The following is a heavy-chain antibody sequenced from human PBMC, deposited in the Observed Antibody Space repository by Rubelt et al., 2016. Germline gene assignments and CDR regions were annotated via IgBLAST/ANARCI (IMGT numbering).Heavy chain of an antibody. Sequence: QPGGSLSLSCEASGFTLGGHAMNWVRQVPGKGLEWISYISSSSGNIWYADSVKGRFTVSRDNAKNSLYLQMNSLRDEDTAVYYCARDIAMGAQDHWGQGTLVTVSS. V-gene: IGHV3-48*02. J-gene: IGHJ4*02. CDR2: ISSSSGNI. D-gene: IGHD3-16*01. CDR1: GFTLGGHA. CDR3: ARDIAMGAQDH.